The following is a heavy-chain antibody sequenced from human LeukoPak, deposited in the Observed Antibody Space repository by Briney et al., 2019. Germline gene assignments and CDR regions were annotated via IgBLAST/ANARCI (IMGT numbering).Heavy chain of an antibody. D-gene: IGHD3-16*01. CDR2: INHSGST. V-gene: IGHV4-34*01. CDR3: ARGPKSLRKEFDP. Sequence: SETLSLTCAVYGGSFSGYYWGWIRQPPGKGLEWIGEINHSGSTNYNPSLKSRVTISVDTSKNQFSLKLSSVTAADTAVYYCARGPKSLRKEFDPWGQGTLVTVSS. J-gene: IGHJ5*02. CDR1: GGSFSGYY.